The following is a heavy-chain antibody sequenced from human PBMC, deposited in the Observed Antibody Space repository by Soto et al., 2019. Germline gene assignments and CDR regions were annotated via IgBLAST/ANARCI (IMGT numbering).Heavy chain of an antibody. V-gene: IGHV3-23*01. CDR1: GFTFSNYA. CDR2: ISGTGGST. CDR3: AKEMTSGYYLFDY. Sequence: EVQLLQSGGGLVQPGGSLRLSCAASGFTFSNYAMSGVRQAPGKGLEWVSTISGTGGSTDYPDSVKGRFTISRDNSKNTVYLQMNSLRADDAAVYYCAKEMTSGYYLFDYWGQGTLVTVSS. J-gene: IGHJ4*02. D-gene: IGHD3-22*01.